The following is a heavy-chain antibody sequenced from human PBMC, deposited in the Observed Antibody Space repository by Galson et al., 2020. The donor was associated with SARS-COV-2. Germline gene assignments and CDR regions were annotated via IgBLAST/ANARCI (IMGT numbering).Heavy chain of an antibody. D-gene: IGHD5-12*01. CDR1: GFSFSRYW. Sequence: GGSLRLSCAASGFSFSRYWMHWVRQVPGKGLVWVSRIKGDGSYTDYADSVKGRFTISRDNAKNTLYLQMNSLRAEDTAVYYCARDYFGYNSLDYWGQGTRITVSS. CDR2: IKGDGSYT. CDR3: ARDYFGYNSLDY. V-gene: IGHV3-74*01. J-gene: IGHJ4*02.